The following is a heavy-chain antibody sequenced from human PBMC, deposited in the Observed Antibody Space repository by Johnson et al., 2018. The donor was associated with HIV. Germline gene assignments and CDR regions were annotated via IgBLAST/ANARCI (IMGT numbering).Heavy chain of an antibody. CDR1: GFTFSDYY. Sequence: QVQLVESGGGLVQPRGSLRLSCAASGFTFSDYYMSWIRQAPGKGLEWVSYISSSGSTIYYADSVKGRFTISRDNAKNSLYLQMNSLRAEDTAVYFCAKNHFDSSALEAFDIWGQGTMVTVSS. CDR2: ISSSGSTI. J-gene: IGHJ3*02. V-gene: IGHV3-11*04. D-gene: IGHD3-22*01. CDR3: AKNHFDSSALEAFDI.